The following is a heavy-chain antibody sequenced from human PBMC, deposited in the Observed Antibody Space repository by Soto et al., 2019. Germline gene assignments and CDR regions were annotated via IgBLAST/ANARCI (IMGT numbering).Heavy chain of an antibody. CDR1: GYTFSIYD. V-gene: IGHV1-8*01. J-gene: IGHJ6*02. Sequence: QVQLVQSGAEVKKPGASVRVSCKASGYTFSIYDINWVRQATGQGLEWMGWMNPDSGNTGYAQNFQGRVTMTRNSSINTVYMELSSPRSEDTAVYYCARLPSSSNYYYYGMDVWGQGTTVTVSS. CDR3: ARLPSSSNYYYYGMDV. D-gene: IGHD6-6*01. CDR2: MNPDSGNT.